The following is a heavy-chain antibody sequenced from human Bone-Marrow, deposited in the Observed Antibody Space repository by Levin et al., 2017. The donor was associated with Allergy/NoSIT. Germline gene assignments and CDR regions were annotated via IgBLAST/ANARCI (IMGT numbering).Heavy chain of an antibody. CDR3: NAQSPDTAMVTRNWFDP. Sequence: GESLKISCAASGFTFSNAWMSWVRQAPGKGLEWVGRIKSKTDGGTTDYAAPVKGIFTISRDDSKNTLYLQMKSLKPEDTAVYYCNAQSPDTAMVTRNWFDPWGQGTLVTVSS. CDR2: IKSKTDGGTT. CDR1: GFTFSNAW. V-gene: IGHV3-15*01. J-gene: IGHJ5*02. D-gene: IGHD5-18*01.